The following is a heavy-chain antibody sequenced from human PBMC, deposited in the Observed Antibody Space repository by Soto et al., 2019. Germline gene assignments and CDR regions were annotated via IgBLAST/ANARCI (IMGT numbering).Heavy chain of an antibody. D-gene: IGHD1-26*01. CDR2: IGPEGGAT. J-gene: IGHJ4*02. CDR1: GYTFTGHY. V-gene: IGHV1-2*02. CDR3: GRGRSGQIVVFY. Sequence: ASVKVSCKASGYTFTGHYIHWVRQAPEQGPEWMGEIGPEGGATRYAQKFQGRVSMTRDMSTTTVYMELNNLSPDDTAVYYCGRGRSGQIVVFYWGQGTPVTVSS.